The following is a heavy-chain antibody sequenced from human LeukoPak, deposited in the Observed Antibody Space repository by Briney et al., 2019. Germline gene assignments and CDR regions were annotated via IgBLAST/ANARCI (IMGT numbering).Heavy chain of an antibody. CDR1: GFTVSSNY. Sequence: GGSLRLSCAASGFTVSSNYVSWVRQAPGKGLEWVSVIYSGGSTYYADSVKGRFTISRDNSKNTLYLQMSSLRGEDTAVYYCAKDPHYDSNGYYYEGSFDYWGQGTLVTVSS. V-gene: IGHV3-66*01. J-gene: IGHJ4*02. CDR3: AKDPHYDSNGYYYEGSFDY. CDR2: IYSGGST. D-gene: IGHD3-22*01.